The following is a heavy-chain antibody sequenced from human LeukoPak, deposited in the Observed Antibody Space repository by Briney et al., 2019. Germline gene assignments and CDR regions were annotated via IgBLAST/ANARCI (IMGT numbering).Heavy chain of an antibody. CDR3: ARGLVRSRGWRNYYYYYGMDV. J-gene: IGHJ6*02. D-gene: IGHD6-19*01. CDR2: INHSGST. V-gene: IGHV4-34*01. Sequence: SETLSLTCAVYGGSFSGYYWSWIRQPPGKGLEWIGEINHSGSTNYNPSLKSRVTISVDTSKNQFSLKLSSVTAADTAVYYCARGLVRSRGWRNYYYYYGMDVWGQGTTVTVSS. CDR1: GGSFSGYY.